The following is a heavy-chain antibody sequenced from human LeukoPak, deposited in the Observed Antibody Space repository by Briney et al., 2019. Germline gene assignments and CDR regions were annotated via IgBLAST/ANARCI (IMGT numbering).Heavy chain of an antibody. J-gene: IGHJ3*02. CDR2: INPRGGST. D-gene: IGHD2-21*01. CDR3: ARAIGLAVALGGFDI. Sequence: ASVKVSCKASGYTFTSYYMHWVRQAPGQGLEWMGIINPRGGSTSDAQKCQGRVTMTRDTSTSTVYMELSSLRSEDTAVYYCARAIGLAVALGGFDIWGQGTMVTVSS. V-gene: IGHV1-46*01. CDR1: GYTFTSYY.